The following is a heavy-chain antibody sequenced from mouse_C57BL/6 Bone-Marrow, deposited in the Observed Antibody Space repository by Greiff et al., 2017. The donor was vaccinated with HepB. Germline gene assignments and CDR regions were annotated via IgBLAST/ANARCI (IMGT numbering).Heavy chain of an antibody. J-gene: IGHJ3*01. CDR2: IRSKSNNYAT. CDR3: VRHDYYYGSSPAY. CDR1: GFSFNTYA. V-gene: IGHV10-1*01. Sequence: DAGGGLVQPKGSLKLSCAASGFSFNTYAMNWVRQAPGKGLEWVARIRSKSNNYATYYADSVKDRFTISRDDSESMLYLQMNNLKTEDTAMYYCVRHDYYYGSSPAYWGQGTLVTVSA. D-gene: IGHD1-1*01.